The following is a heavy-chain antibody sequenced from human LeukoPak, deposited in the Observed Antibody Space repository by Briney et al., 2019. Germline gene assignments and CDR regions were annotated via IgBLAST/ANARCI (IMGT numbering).Heavy chain of an antibody. V-gene: IGHV1-2*02. CDR3: ATATVTHTRDP. Sequence: ASVKVSCQTSGYTFSDFYLNWVRQAPGQGLEWMGWINPYSGALISAQSLQGRLTMTWDTSTGTAYMELTRLTSDDTDVYYCATATVTHTRDPWGQGTLVTVSS. D-gene: IGHD1-1*01. CDR1: GYTFSDFY. CDR2: INPYSGAL. J-gene: IGHJ5*02.